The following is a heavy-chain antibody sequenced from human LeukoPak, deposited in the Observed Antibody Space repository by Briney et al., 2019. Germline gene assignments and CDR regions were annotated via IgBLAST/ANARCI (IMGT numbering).Heavy chain of an antibody. J-gene: IGHJ6*02. CDR1: GFTFSSYA. CDR2: ISGSGGST. D-gene: IGHD6-19*01. Sequence: GGSLRLSCAASGFTFSSYAMSWVRQAPGKGLEWVSAISGSGGSTYYADSVKGRFTISRDNSKNTLYLQMNSLRAEDTAVYYCAKARPVAAPYYYYYGMDVWGQGTTVTVSS. CDR3: AKARPVAAPYYYYYGMDV. V-gene: IGHV3-23*01.